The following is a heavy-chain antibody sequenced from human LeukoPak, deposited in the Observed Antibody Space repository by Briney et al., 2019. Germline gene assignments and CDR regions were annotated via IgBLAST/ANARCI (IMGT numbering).Heavy chain of an antibody. V-gene: IGHV3-23*01. CDR3: AKGPDPSSWCDY. CDR2: ISGSGGST. Sequence: AGGSLRLSCAASGFTFSSYWMSWVRQAPGKGLEWVSAISGSGGSTYYADSVKGRFTISRDNSKNTLYLQMNSLRAEDTAVYYCAKGPDPSSWCDYWGQGTLVTVSS. J-gene: IGHJ4*02. CDR1: GFTFSSYW. D-gene: IGHD6-13*01.